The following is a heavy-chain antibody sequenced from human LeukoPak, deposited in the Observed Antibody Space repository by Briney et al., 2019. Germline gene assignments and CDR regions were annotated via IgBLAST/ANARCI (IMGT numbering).Heavy chain of an antibody. Sequence: GASVKVSCKVSGYTLTKLSMHWVRQAPGKGLEWMGGFDPEDGETIYAQKFQGRVTMTEDTSTDTAYMELSSLRSEDTAVYYCAVTYSSSSSYYFDYWGQGTLVTVSS. V-gene: IGHV1-24*01. D-gene: IGHD6-13*01. CDR2: FDPEDGET. J-gene: IGHJ4*02. CDR3: AVTYSSSSSYYFDY. CDR1: GYTLTKLS.